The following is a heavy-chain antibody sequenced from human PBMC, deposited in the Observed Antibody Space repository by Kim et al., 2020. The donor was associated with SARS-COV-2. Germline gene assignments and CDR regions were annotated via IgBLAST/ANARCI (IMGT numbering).Heavy chain of an antibody. J-gene: IGHJ4*02. V-gene: IGHV3-30*04. Sequence: GGSLRLSCAASGFTFSSYAMHWVRQAPGKGLEWVAVISYDGSNKYYADSVKGRFTISRDNSKNTLYLQMNSLRAEDTAVYYCARDRGEGGYDAYLDYWGQGTLVTVSS. CDR3: ARDRGEGGYDAYLDY. CDR2: ISYDGSNK. CDR1: GFTFSSYA. D-gene: IGHD5-12*01.